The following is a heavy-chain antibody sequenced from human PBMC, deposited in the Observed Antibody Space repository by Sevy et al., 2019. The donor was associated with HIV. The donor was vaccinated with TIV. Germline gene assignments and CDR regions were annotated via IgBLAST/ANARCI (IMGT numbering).Heavy chain of an antibody. CDR2: LIGGGSRT. CDR1: GFPFSNYA. V-gene: IGHV3-23*01. D-gene: IGHD2-8*02. CDR3: AKRRVQSGLSGGGANYGMDV. Sequence: GGSLRLSCAASGFPFSNYAMSWVRQAPGKGLEWVSTLIGGGSRTYYADSVTGRFIISRYNSRNTLYLQMNSLRAEDTAIYYCAKRRVQSGLSGGGANYGMDVCGRGTTVTVSS. J-gene: IGHJ6*02.